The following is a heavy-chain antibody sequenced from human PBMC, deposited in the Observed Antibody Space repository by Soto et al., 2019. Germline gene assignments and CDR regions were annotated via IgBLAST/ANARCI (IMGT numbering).Heavy chain of an antibody. CDR1: GYSFTSYG. D-gene: IGHD2-2*01. CDR3: ARSRAAMPLDAFDI. Sequence: ASVTVSCEASGYSFTSYGIRWVRQAPRQGLGWMGWISAYNGNTNYAQKLQGRVTMTTDTSTSTAYMEMRSVRSDDTPVYYCARSRAAMPLDAFDIWGKGTMVTVSS. J-gene: IGHJ3*02. V-gene: IGHV1-18*04. CDR2: ISAYNGNT.